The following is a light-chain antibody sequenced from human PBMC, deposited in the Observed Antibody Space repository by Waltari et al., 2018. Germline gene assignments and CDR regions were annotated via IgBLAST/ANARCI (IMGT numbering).Light chain of an antibody. CDR2: EVS. V-gene: IGLV2-8*01. CDR1: SSDVGGYNY. Sequence: SALTQPPSASGSPGQSVTMSCTGTSSDVGGYNYFSWYQQHPGTAPKLIIYEVSERPPAGPHRCSACKSGNTASLPVSGLQDDDEDDYYCSSYAGSNSHVFGTGTRVTVL. CDR3: SSYAGSNSHV. J-gene: IGLJ1*01.